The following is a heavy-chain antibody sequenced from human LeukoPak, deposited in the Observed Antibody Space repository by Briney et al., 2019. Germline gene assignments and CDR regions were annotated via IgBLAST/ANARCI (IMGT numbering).Heavy chain of an antibody. D-gene: IGHD3-16*01. J-gene: IGHJ4*02. V-gene: IGHV3-30-3*01. CDR2: ISYDGSNK. Sequence: GRSLRLSCAASGFTFSSYAMHWVRQAPGKGLEWVAVISYDGSNKYYADSVKGRFTISRDNSKNTLYLQMNSLRAEDTAVYYCVIWDYFDYWGQGALVTVSS. CDR3: VIWDYFDY. CDR1: GFTFSSYA.